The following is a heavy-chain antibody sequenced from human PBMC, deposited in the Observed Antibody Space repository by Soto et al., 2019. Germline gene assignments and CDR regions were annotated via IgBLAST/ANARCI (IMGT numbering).Heavy chain of an antibody. CDR3: ARGRCSSTSCYYYYMDV. V-gene: IGHV4-34*01. CDR1: GGSFSGYY. Sequence: SETLSLTCAVYGGSFSGYYWSWIRQPPGRGLEWIGEINHSGSTNYNPSLKSRVTISVDTSKNQFSLKLSSVTAADTAVYYCARGRCSSTSCYYYYMDVWGKGTTVTVSS. J-gene: IGHJ6*03. CDR2: INHSGST. D-gene: IGHD2-2*01.